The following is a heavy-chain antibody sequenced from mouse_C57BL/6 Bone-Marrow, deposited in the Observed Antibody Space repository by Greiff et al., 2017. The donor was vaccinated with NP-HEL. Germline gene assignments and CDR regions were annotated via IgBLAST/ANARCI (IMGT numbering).Heavy chain of an antibody. CDR1: GFPFSSYA. CDR3: AREGVVPWYFDV. J-gene: IGHJ1*03. D-gene: IGHD1-1*01. Sequence: DVMLVESGGGLVKPGGSLKLSCAASGFPFSSYAMSWVRQTPEKRLEWVATISDGGSYTYYPANVKGRFTISRDKAKNNLYLQMSHLKSEDTAMYYCAREGVVPWYFDVWGTGTTVTVSS. V-gene: IGHV5-4*01. CDR2: ISDGGSYT.